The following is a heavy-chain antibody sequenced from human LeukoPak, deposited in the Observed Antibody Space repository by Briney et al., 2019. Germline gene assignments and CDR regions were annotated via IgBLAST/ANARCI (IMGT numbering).Heavy chain of an antibody. CDR1: GFTVSSNY. D-gene: IGHD3-9*01. CDR3: ARGYYDVLTGYLYYFDY. J-gene: IGHJ4*02. CDR2: IFSGGTT. Sequence: GGSLRLSCAASGFTVSSNYMSWVRQAPGKGLEWVSVIFSGGTTYYADSVKGRFTISRDTSKKTLYLQTNSLRAEDTAVYYCARGYYDVLTGYLYYFDYWGQGTLVTVSS. V-gene: IGHV3-66*01.